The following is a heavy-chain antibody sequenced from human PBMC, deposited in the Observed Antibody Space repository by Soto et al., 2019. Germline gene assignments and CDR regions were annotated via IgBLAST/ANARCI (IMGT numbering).Heavy chain of an antibody. CDR3: TTDLIEVWSGYPMDAFDI. Sequence: GGSLRLSCAASGFTFSNAWMNWVRQAPGKGLEWVGRIKSKTDGGTTDYAAPVKGRFTISRDDSKNTLYLQMNSLKTEDTAVYYCTTDLIEVWSGYPMDAFDIWGQGKMVTVSS. V-gene: IGHV3-15*07. CDR2: IKSKTDGGTT. D-gene: IGHD3-3*01. J-gene: IGHJ3*02. CDR1: GFTFSNAW.